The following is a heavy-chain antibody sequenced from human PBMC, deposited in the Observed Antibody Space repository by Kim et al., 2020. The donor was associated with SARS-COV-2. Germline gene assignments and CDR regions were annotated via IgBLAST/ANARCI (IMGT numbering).Heavy chain of an antibody. CDR1: GFTFSSFV. J-gene: IGHJ6*02. Sequence: GGSLRLSCEASGFTFSSFVIHWVRQAPGKGLEWVAVISYEGSNKYYADSVKGRFTISRDNSKNTLYLQVSSLRAEDTAVYYCARIQNSGSYYYYAMDVWGQGTTVTVSS. CDR3: ARIQNSGSYYYYAMDV. D-gene: IGHD1-26*01. V-gene: IGHV3-30*04. CDR2: ISYEGSNK.